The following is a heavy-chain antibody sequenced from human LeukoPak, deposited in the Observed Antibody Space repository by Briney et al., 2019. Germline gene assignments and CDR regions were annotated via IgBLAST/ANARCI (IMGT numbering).Heavy chain of an antibody. J-gene: IGHJ4*02. CDR2: IRFDGSNQ. D-gene: IGHD3-22*01. CDR3: VRDQDYYDSSGYYTPFFDY. CDR1: GFTFSSYC. V-gene: IGHV3-30*02. Sequence: GGSLRLSCAASGFTFSSYCMHWVRQAPGKGLEWVAFIRFDGSNQYYADSVKGRFTISRDNSKNTLYLQMNSLRPEDTAVYYCVRDQDYYDSSGYYTPFFDYWGQGTLVTVSS.